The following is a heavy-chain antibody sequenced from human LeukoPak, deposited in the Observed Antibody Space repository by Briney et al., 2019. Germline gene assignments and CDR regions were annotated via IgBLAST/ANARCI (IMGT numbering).Heavy chain of an antibody. CDR2: ISGSGGST. Sequence: PGGSLRLSCAASGFTFSSYAMSWVRQAPGKGLEWVSAISGSGGSTYYADSVKGRFTISRDNSKNTLYLQMNSLRAEDTAVYYCARRGRAAADYYHEYFQHWGQGTLVTVSS. J-gene: IGHJ1*01. V-gene: IGHV3-23*01. CDR1: GFTFSSYA. CDR3: ARRGRAAADYYHEYFQH. D-gene: IGHD6-13*01.